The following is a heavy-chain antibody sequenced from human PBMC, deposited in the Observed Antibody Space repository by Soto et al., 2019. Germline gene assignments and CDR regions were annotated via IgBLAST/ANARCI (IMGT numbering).Heavy chain of an antibody. CDR3: AREPDKGGRYFQH. D-gene: IGHD3-16*01. Sequence: GGSLRLSCAASGFTFSSYGMHWVRQAPGKGLEWVAVIWYDGSNKYYADSVKGRFTISRDNSKNTLYLQMNSLRAEDTAVYYCAREPDKGGRYFQHWGQGTLVTVSS. V-gene: IGHV3-33*01. CDR1: GFTFSSYG. J-gene: IGHJ1*01. CDR2: IWYDGSNK.